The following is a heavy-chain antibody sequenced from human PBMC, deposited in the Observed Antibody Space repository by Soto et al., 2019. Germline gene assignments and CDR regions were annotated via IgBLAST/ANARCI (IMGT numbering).Heavy chain of an antibody. J-gene: IGHJ4*02. CDR3: ARSGSSWNLREFDS. CDR1: GGSISGYF. V-gene: IGHV4-4*07. Sequence: TLSLTCTVSGGSISGYFWSWIRQPAGKGLDWIGRIYSSGSTNYNPSLNSRITMSVDTSKNQFSLKLSSVSAADTAVYYCARSGSSWNLREFDSWGQGTLVTVSS. CDR2: IYSSGST. D-gene: IGHD6-13*01.